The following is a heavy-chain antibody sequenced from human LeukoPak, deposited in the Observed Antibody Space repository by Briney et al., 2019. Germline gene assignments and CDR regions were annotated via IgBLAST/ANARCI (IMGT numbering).Heavy chain of an antibody. Sequence: SETLSLTCTVSGGSISSYYWSWIRQPPGKGLEWIGYIYYSVSTNYNPSLKSRVTISVDTSKNQFSLKLSSVTAADTAVYYCATTPTGIAAAGREEDYWGQGTLVTVSS. D-gene: IGHD6-13*01. J-gene: IGHJ4*02. V-gene: IGHV4-59*08. CDR3: ATTPTGIAAAGREEDY. CDR2: IYYSVST. CDR1: GGSISSYY.